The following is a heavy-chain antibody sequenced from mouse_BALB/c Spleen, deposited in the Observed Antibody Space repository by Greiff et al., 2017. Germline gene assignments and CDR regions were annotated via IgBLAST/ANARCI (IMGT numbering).Heavy chain of an antibody. CDR2: INPGSGGT. J-gene: IGHJ3*01. CDR1: GYAFTNYL. V-gene: IGHV1-54*01. Sequence: QVQLQQSGAELVRPGTSVKVSCKASGYAFTNYLIEWVKQRPGQGLEWIGVINPGSGGTNYNEKFKGKATLTADKSSSTAYMQLSSLTSDDSAVYFCARGGNYYGSSYSAGFAYWGQGTLVTVSA. CDR3: ARGGNYYGSSYSAGFAY. D-gene: IGHD1-1*01.